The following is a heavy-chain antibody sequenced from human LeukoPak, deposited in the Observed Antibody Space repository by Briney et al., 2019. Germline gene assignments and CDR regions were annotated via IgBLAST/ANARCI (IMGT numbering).Heavy chain of an antibody. D-gene: IGHD3-22*01. Sequence: PGGSLRLSCAASGFTFSSYGLHWVRQAPGKGLEWVAVISYDGSNKYYADSVKGRFTISRDNSKNTLYLQMNSLRAEDTAVYYCANDEARLGYYDSSGYYSGSAFDIWGQGTMVTVSS. J-gene: IGHJ3*02. CDR1: GFTFSSYG. CDR3: ANDEARLGYYDSSGYYSGSAFDI. CDR2: ISYDGSNK. V-gene: IGHV3-30*18.